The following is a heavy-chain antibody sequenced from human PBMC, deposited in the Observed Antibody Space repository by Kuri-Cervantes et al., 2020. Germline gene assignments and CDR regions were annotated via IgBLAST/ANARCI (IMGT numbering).Heavy chain of an antibody. CDR1: GYTFTGYY. CDR2: INPNSGGT. J-gene: IGHJ4*02. Sequence: ASVKVSCKASGYTFTGYYMHWVRQAPGQGLEWMGWINPNSGGTNYAQKFQGRVTMTRDTSISTAYMELSRLRSDDTAVYYCAREADGSGSYTIYFDYWGQRTLVTVSS. V-gene: IGHV1-2*02. CDR3: AREADGSGSYTIYFDY. D-gene: IGHD3-10*01.